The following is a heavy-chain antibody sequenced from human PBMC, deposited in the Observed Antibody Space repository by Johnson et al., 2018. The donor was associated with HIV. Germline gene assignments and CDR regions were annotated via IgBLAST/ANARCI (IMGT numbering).Heavy chain of an antibody. Sequence: EVQLVESGGGLVKPGGSLRLSCAASGFTFSNAWMSWVRQAPGKGLEWVGRIKSKTDGGTTDYAAPVKGRFTISRDDSKNTLYLQMNSLKVEDTAVYYCATSRNRLWSSSGWTNFWAFDIWGQGTMVTVSS. CDR2: IKSKTDGGTT. V-gene: IGHV3-15*01. J-gene: IGHJ3*02. CDR3: ATSRNRLWSSSGWTNFWAFDI. D-gene: IGHD6-19*01. CDR1: GFTFSNAW.